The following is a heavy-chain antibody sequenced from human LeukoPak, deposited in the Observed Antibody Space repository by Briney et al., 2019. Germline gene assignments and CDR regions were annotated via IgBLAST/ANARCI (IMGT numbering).Heavy chain of an antibody. CDR2: IYSGGST. J-gene: IGHJ3*02. CDR3: ARVGATDAFDI. D-gene: IGHD1-26*01. Sequence: PGGSLRLSCAVSGFTVSNDYMSWVRQAPGKGLEWVSVIYSGGSTYYADSVKGRFTISRDNSKNTLYLQMNSLRAEDTAVYYCARVGATDAFDIWGQGTMVTVSS. CDR1: GFTVSNDY. V-gene: IGHV3-53*01.